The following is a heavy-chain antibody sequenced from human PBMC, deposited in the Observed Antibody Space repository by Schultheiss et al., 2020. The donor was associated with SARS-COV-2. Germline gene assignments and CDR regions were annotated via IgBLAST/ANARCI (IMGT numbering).Heavy chain of an antibody. CDR2: IYWDDDK. CDR1: GFSLSTSGVG. V-gene: IGHV2-5*02. CDR3: AHSSAVSRFGVWGSYRPYYFDY. D-gene: IGHD3-16*02. Sequence: SGPTLVKPTQTLTLTCTFSGFSLSTSGVGVGWIRQPPGKALEWLALIYWDDDKRYSPSLKSRLTITKDTSKNQVVLTMTNMDPVDTATYYCAHSSAVSRFGVWGSYRPYYFDYWGQGTLVTVSS. J-gene: IGHJ4*02.